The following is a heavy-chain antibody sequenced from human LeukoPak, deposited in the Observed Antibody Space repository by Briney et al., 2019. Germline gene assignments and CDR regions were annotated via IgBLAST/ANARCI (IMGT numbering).Heavy chain of an antibody. CDR3: ARGGYDFWSGYYRFDY. Sequence: PSETLSLTCTVSGYSISSGYYWGWIRQPPGKGLEWIGSIYHSGSTYYNPSLKSRVTISVDTSKNQFSLKLSSVTAADTAVYYCARGGYDFWSGYYRFDYWGQGTLVTVSS. D-gene: IGHD3-3*01. V-gene: IGHV4-38-2*02. CDR1: GYSISSGYY. J-gene: IGHJ4*02. CDR2: IYHSGST.